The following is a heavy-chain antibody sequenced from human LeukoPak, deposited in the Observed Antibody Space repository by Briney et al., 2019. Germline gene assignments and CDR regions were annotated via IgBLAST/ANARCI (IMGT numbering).Heavy chain of an antibody. CDR1: GYSFTSYW. CDR3: ARYRPAGSGSYSRYFDY. CDR2: IYPGDYDT. Sequence: GESLKISCKGSGYSFTSYWIGWVRQMPGKGLEWMGIIYPGDYDTRYSLSFQGQVTISADKSISTAYLQWSSLKASDTAMYYCARYRPAGSGSYSRYFDYWGQGTLVTVSS. D-gene: IGHD1-26*01. V-gene: IGHV5-51*01. J-gene: IGHJ4*02.